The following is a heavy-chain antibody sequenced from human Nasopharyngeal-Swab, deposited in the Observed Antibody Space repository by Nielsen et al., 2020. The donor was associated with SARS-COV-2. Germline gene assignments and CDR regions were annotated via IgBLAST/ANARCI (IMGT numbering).Heavy chain of an antibody. D-gene: IGHD4-17*01. CDR3: ARERGEYGDYWGEAFAI. J-gene: IGHJ3*02. CDR1: GFTFSSYG. Sequence: GGSLRLSCAASGFTFSSYGMHWVRQAPGKGLEWVAVIWYDGSNKYYADSVKGRFTISRDNSKNTLYLQMNSLRAEDTAVYYCARERGEYGDYWGEAFAIWGQGTMVTVSS. V-gene: IGHV3-33*01. CDR2: IWYDGSNK.